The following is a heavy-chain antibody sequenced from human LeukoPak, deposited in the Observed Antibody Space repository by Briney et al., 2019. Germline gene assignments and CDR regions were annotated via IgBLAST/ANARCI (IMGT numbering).Heavy chain of an antibody. CDR3: AIQLGADYDFLTGPYYFDY. V-gene: IGHV5-51*01. D-gene: IGHD3-9*01. J-gene: IGHJ4*02. CDR1: GYTFTNYW. Sequence: GESLKISCKGSGYTFTNYWIGWVRQMPGKGLEWMGIIYPGDSDTRYSPSFQGQVTISADKSISPAYLQWSSLKASDTAMYYCAIQLGADYDFLTGPYYFDYWGQGTLVTVSS. CDR2: IYPGDSDT.